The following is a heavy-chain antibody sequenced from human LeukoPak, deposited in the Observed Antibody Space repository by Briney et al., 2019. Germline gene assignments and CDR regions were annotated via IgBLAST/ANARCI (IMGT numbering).Heavy chain of an antibody. CDR3: ARLRTAMGVFDP. Sequence: PSETLSLTCTVSGGSISSYYWSWIRQPPGKGLEGIGYIYYSGSTNYNPSLKSRVTISVDTSKNQFSLKLSSVTAADTAVYYCARLRTAMGVFDPWGQGTLVTVSS. J-gene: IGHJ5*02. CDR2: IYYSGST. D-gene: IGHD5-18*01. V-gene: IGHV4-59*01. CDR1: GGSISSYY.